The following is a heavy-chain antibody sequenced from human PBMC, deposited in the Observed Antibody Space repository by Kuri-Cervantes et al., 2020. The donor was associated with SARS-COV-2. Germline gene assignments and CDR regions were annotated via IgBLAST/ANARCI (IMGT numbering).Heavy chain of an antibody. CDR1: GGTFSSYA. J-gene: IGHJ4*02. V-gene: IGHV1-69*06. Sequence: SVKVSSKASGGTFSSYAISWVRQAPGQGLEWMGGIIPIFGTANYAQKFQGRVTITADKSTSTAYMELSSLRSEDTAVYYCARTRGIAAAYYFDYWGQGTLVTVSS. CDR2: IIPIFGTA. CDR3: ARTRGIAAAYYFDY. D-gene: IGHD6-13*01.